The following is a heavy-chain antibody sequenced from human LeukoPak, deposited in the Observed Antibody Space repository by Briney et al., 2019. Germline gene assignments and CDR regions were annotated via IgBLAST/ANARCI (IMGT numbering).Heavy chain of an antibody. V-gene: IGHV1-8*01. CDR1: GYTFTSYD. CDR3: ARIAAAGNRRLNY. CDR2: MNPNSGNT. J-gene: IGHJ4*02. D-gene: IGHD6-13*01. Sequence: GASVKVSCKASGYTFTSYDINWVRQATGQGLEWIGWMNPNSGNTGYAQKFQGRITMTRNTSISTAYMELSSLTSEDTAVYYCARIAAAGNRRLNYWGQGTLLTVSS.